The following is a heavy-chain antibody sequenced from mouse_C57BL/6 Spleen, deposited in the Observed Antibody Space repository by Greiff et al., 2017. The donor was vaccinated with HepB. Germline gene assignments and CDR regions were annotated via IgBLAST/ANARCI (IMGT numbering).Heavy chain of an antibody. J-gene: IGHJ2*01. CDR1: GFTFSSYA. Sequence: EVKLVESGGGLVKPGGSLKLSCAASGFTFSSYAMSWVRQTPEKRLEWVATISDGGSYTYSPDNVKGRSTISRDNAKNNLYLQMSHLKSEDTAMYYCARDSNYGGFDYWGQGTTLTVSS. V-gene: IGHV5-4*03. CDR2: ISDGGSYT. D-gene: IGHD2-5*01. CDR3: ARDSNYGGFDY.